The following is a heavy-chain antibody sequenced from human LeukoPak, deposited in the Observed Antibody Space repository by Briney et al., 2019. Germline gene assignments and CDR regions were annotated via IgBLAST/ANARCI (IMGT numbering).Heavy chain of an antibody. Sequence: ASLKVSCKASGYTFTGYYMHWVRQAPGQGLEWMGWINPNSGGTNYAQKFQGRVTMTRDTSISTAYMELSRLGSDDTAVYYCAREDIVVVPAAMPHWGQGTLVTVSS. D-gene: IGHD2-2*01. J-gene: IGHJ4*02. CDR3: AREDIVVVPAAMPH. CDR1: GYTFTGYY. CDR2: INPNSGGT. V-gene: IGHV1-2*02.